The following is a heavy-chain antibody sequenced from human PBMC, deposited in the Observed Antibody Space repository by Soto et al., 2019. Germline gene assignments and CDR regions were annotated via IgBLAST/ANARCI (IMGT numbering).Heavy chain of an antibody. J-gene: IGHJ5*02. D-gene: IGHD3-10*01. CDR1: GFSLSNARMG. CDR2: IFSNDEK. CDR3: AWISGYYGSGSYPVPLFDP. V-gene: IGHV2-26*01. Sequence: SGPTLVNPTETLTLTCTVSGFSLSNARMGVSWIRQPPGKALEWLAHIFSNDEKSYSTFLKSRLTISKDTSKSQVVLTMTNMDPVDTATYYCAWISGYYGSGSYPVPLFDPWGQGTLVTSP.